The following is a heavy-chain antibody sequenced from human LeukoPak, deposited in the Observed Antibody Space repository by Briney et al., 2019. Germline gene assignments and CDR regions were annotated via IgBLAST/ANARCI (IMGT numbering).Heavy chain of an antibody. CDR2: INHSGST. CDR1: GGSISSSSYY. Sequence: RSSETLSLICNVSGGSISSSSYYWGWIRQPPGKGLEWIGEINHSGSTNYNPSLKSRVTISVDTSKNQFSLKLSSVTAADTAVYYCARATRGYGRANWFDPWGQGTLVTVSS. CDR3: ARATRGYGRANWFDP. J-gene: IGHJ5*02. V-gene: IGHV4-39*07. D-gene: IGHD5-18*01.